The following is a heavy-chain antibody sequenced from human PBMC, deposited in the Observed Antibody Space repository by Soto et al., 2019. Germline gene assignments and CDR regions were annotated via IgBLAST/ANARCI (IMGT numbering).Heavy chain of an antibody. J-gene: IGHJ3*02. Sequence: GASVKVSCKASGDTFTSYSMHWVRQAPGQRLEWMGWINAGNGNTKYSQKFQGRVTITRDTSASTAYMELSSLRSEDTAVYYCAREKLSGYVDAFDIWGQGTMVTVSS. CDR1: GDTFTSYS. V-gene: IGHV1-3*01. D-gene: IGHD5-12*01. CDR2: INAGNGNT. CDR3: AREKLSGYVDAFDI.